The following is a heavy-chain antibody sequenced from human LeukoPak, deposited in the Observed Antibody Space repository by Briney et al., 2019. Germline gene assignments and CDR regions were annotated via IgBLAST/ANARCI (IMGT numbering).Heavy chain of an antibody. Sequence: SETLSLTCTVSGGSINNYYWSWIRQPPGKGLEWIGYIYFSGSTNYNPSLKSRVTISVDTSKNQFSLKLSSVTAADTAVYYCARDQIFTMVRGVPLPDAFDIWGQGTMVTVSS. CDR2: IYFSGST. D-gene: IGHD3-10*01. V-gene: IGHV4-59*12. CDR3: ARDQIFTMVRGVPLPDAFDI. CDR1: GGSINNYY. J-gene: IGHJ3*02.